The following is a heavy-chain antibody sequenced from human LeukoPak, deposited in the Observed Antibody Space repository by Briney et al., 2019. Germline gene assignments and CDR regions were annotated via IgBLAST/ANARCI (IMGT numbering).Heavy chain of an antibody. CDR1: GYTLTELS. CDR3: ARGHYCTNGVCFPDY. D-gene: IGHD2-8*01. Sequence: GASVKVSCKVSGYTLTELSMHWVRQAPGKGLEWMGGFDPEDGETIYAQKFQGRVTMTEDTSTDTAYMELSSLRSEDTAVYYCARGHYCTNGVCFPDYWGQGTLVTVSS. J-gene: IGHJ4*02. V-gene: IGHV1-24*01. CDR2: FDPEDGET.